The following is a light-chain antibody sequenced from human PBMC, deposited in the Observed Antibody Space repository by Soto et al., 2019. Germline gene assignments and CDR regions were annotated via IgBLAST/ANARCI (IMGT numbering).Light chain of an antibody. Sequence: QSALTQPASVSGSPGQSITISCDGTSSNVDSYNLVSWYQQYPGKAPKLMIYEDSKRPSGVSNRFSGSKSGNTASLTISGLQAEDEADYYCCSYAGSSTYAVFGGGTKVTVL. J-gene: IGLJ2*01. V-gene: IGLV2-23*01. CDR2: EDS. CDR3: CSYAGSSTYAV. CDR1: SSNVDSYNL.